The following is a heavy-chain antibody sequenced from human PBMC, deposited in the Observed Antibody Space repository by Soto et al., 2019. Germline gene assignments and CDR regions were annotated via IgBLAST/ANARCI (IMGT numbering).Heavy chain of an antibody. Sequence: QVQLVESGGGVVQPGRSLRLSCAASGFTFSSYGMHWVRQAPGKGLEWVAVIWYDGSNKYYADSVKGRFTISRDNSKNTLYLQMNSLRAEDTAVYYCARDNGEQQLLYYFDYWGQGTLVTVSS. D-gene: IGHD6-13*01. CDR2: IWYDGSNK. J-gene: IGHJ4*02. CDR3: ARDNGEQQLLYYFDY. V-gene: IGHV3-33*01. CDR1: GFTFSSYG.